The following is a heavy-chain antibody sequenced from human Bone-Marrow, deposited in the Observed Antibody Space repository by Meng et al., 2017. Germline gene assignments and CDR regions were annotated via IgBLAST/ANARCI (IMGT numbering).Heavy chain of an antibody. Sequence: GGSLRLSCAASGFTFSSDAMNWVRQAPGKGLEWLTAISSNGLTTYYEDSVKGRFTISRDNSKNTLYLQMNSLRAEDTAVYYCAKDRPVPGGSGWYLLFDYWGQGTLVTVSS. CDR1: GFTFSSDA. V-gene: IGHV3-23*01. CDR2: ISSNGLTT. J-gene: IGHJ4*02. D-gene: IGHD6-19*01. CDR3: AKDRPVPGGSGWYLLFDY.